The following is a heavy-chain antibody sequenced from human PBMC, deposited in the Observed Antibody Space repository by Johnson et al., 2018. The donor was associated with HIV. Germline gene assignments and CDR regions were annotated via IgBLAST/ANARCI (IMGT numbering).Heavy chain of an antibody. CDR2: INWNGGST. CDR1: GFTFDDYG. Sequence: VQLVESGGGVVRPGGSLRLSCAASGFTFDDYGMSWVRQAPGKGLEWVSGINWNGGSTGYADSVKGRFTVSRDNAKNSFYLQMNSLRAEDTAVYYCARSVNAGRPFDIWGQGTLVTVSS. D-gene: IGHD2-8*01. V-gene: IGHV3-20*04. CDR3: ARSVNAGRPFDI. J-gene: IGHJ3*02.